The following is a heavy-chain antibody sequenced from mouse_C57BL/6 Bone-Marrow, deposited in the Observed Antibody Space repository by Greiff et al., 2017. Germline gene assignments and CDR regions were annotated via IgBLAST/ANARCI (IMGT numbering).Heavy chain of an antibody. D-gene: IGHD2-3*01. CDR1: GYTFTSYW. V-gene: IGHV1-55*01. CDR3: ARLNDGYPLAY. CDR2: IYPGSGST. Sequence: VQLQQPGAELVKPGASVKMSCKASGYTFTSYWITWVKQRPGQGLEWIGDIYPGSGSTNDTEKFKSKATLTVDTSSSTAYMQLSSLTSEDSAVYYCARLNDGYPLAYWGQGTLVTVSA. J-gene: IGHJ3*01.